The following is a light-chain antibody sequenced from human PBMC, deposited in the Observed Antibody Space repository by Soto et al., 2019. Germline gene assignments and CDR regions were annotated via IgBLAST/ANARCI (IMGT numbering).Light chain of an antibody. V-gene: IGKV1-5*03. Sequence: DIQMTQSPSTLSASVGDRVTITCRASQSISSWLAWYQQKPGKAPKLMIYKSSSLESGVPSRFSGSGSGTEFTLTISSLQPDDFATYYCQHYDSYPWTFGQGTKVEI. CDR2: KSS. CDR3: QHYDSYPWT. J-gene: IGKJ1*01. CDR1: QSISSW.